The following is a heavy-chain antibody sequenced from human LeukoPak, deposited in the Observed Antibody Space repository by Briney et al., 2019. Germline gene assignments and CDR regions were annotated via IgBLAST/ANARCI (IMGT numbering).Heavy chain of an antibody. CDR2: IIPIFGTA. CDR3: ARDSSCSSTSCYYGMDV. V-gene: IGHV1-69*06. Sequence: SVKVSCKASGGTFSSYAISSVRQAPGQGVEWMGGIIPIFGTANYAQKLQGGVTITADTSTSKDYMELSRLRSEDRAVYYCARDSSCSSTSCYYGMDVWGKGTTVTVSS. J-gene: IGHJ6*04. CDR1: GGTFSSYA. D-gene: IGHD2-2*01.